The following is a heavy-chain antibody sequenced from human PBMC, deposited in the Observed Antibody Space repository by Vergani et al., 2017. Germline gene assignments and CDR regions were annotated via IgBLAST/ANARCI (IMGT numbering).Heavy chain of an antibody. V-gene: IGHV4-39*01. J-gene: IGHJ4*02. CDR1: GDSVISTDYH. Sequence: QVQLQESGPGLVKPSETLSLTCTVSGDSVISTDYHWGWIRQPPGKGLEWIGSMDYSGSTSYNPSLESRISISFETPKNQFSLRLTSVTAADTAVYYCASKRGACRAAYCHSYDFWGPGTLVTVSS. CDR2: MDYSGST. D-gene: IGHD2-15*01. CDR3: ASKRGACRAAYCHSYDF.